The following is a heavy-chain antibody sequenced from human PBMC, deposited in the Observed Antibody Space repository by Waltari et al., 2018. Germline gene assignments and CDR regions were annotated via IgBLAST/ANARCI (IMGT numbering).Heavy chain of an antibody. D-gene: IGHD1-7*01. CDR1: GYTFIDYF. J-gene: IGHJ6*03. V-gene: IGHV1-2*06. CDR3: ARDLVAGTSVAKYMDV. Sequence: QVHLVQSGAEVKKPGASVKVSCKASGYTFIDYFLHWVRQAPGQGLEWMGRINPNMGDTKYAQKFQGRVTMSRDTSINTAYMELSRLRSDDTAVYYCARDLVAGTSVAKYMDVWGKGTTVTVSS. CDR2: INPNMGDT.